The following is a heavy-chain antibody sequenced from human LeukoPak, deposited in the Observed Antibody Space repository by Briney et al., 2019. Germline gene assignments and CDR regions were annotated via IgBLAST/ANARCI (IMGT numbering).Heavy chain of an antibody. CDR2: ISYDGSNK. V-gene: IGHV3-30*18. CDR3: AKSGYNGDYPDY. D-gene: IGHD5-24*01. Sequence: GGSLRLSCAASGFTFSSSAMSWVRQVPGKGLEWVAVISYDGSNKYYADSVKGRFTISRDNSKNTLYLQMNSLRAEDTAVYYCAKSGYNGDYPDYWGQGTLVTVSS. CDR1: GFTFSSSA. J-gene: IGHJ4*02.